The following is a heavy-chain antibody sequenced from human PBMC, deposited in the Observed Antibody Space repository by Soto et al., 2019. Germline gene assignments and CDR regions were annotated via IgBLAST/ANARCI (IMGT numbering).Heavy chain of an antibody. D-gene: IGHD3-10*01. Sequence: EVQLVESGGGLVQPGESLRLSCAAPGFTFNYYGLHWARQAQGKGLVWFSRVHSDGTTTTYADSVKGRFTISRDNARNTVSLQMSSLRAEDTAIYYCARGDRGGFDLWGHGTVVTVSS. V-gene: IGHV3-74*01. CDR2: VHSDGTTT. CDR1: GFTFNYYG. CDR3: ARGDRGGFDL. J-gene: IGHJ3*01.